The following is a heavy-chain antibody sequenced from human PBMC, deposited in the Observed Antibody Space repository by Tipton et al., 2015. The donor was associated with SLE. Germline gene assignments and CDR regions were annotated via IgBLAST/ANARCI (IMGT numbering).Heavy chain of an antibody. J-gene: IGHJ4*02. CDR2: ISWNSSSI. CDR3: AKRGQWLALDY. V-gene: IGHV3-9*01. D-gene: IGHD6-19*01. CDR1: GFTFDVYA. Sequence: SLRLSCAASGFTFDVYAMHWVRQAPGKGLEWVSGISWNSSSIGYADSVKGRFTISRDNAKNSLYLQMNSLRAEDTALYYCAKRGQWLALDYWGQGTLVTVSS.